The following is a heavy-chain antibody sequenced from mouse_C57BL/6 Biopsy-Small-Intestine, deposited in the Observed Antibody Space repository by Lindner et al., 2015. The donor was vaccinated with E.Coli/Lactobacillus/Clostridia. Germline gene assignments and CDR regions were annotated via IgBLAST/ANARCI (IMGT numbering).Heavy chain of an antibody. V-gene: IGHV1-4*01. CDR1: GYTFTSYT. CDR3: ARGSWDY. CDR2: INPSSGYT. J-gene: IGHJ2*01. Sequence: VQLQESGAELVKPGASVKLSCKASGYTFTSYTMHWVKQRPGQGLEWIGYINPSSGYTKYNQKFKDKATLTADKPSSTAYMQLSSLTSEDSAVYYCARGSWDYWGQGTTLTVSS.